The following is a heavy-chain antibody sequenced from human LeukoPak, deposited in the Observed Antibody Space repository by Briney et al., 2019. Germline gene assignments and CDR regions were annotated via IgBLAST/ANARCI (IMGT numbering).Heavy chain of an antibody. CDR2: IIPIFGTA. J-gene: IGHJ4*02. CDR1: GYTFNNFG. CDR3: ARGSAYCGGDCFSPLDY. Sequence: SVKVSCKASGYTFNNFGISWVRQAPGQGLEWMGGIIPIFGTANYAQKFQGRVTITADESTSTAYMELSSLRSEDTAVYYCARGSAYCGGDCFSPLDYWGQGTLVTVSS. D-gene: IGHD2-21*02. V-gene: IGHV1-69*13.